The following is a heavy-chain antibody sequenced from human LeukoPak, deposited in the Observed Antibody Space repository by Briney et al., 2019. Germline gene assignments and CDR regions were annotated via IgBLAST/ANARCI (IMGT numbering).Heavy chain of an antibody. CDR1: GGSISSYY. CDR2: IYYSGST. CDR3: ARDNGRDDAFDI. V-gene: IGHV4-59*01. Sequence: SETLSLTCTVSGGSISSYYWSWIRQPPGKGLEWIGYIYYSGSTNYNPSLKSRVTISVDTSKNQFPLKLSSVTAADTAVYYCARDNGRDDAFDIWGQGTMVTVSS. D-gene: IGHD2-8*01. J-gene: IGHJ3*02.